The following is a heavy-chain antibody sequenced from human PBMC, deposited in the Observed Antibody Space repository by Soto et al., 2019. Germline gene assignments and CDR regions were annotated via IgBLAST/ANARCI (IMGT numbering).Heavy chain of an antibody. J-gene: IGHJ6*02. CDR1: GFTFSSYS. Sequence: GSWRLSCAASGFTFSSYSMNWVRQAPGKGLEWVSSINSGSFSINYADSVKGRFSISRDNAQNSLHLQMNNLRAEDTAVYYCARNESSNIYGMDVWGQGTTVTVSS. CDR2: INSGSFSI. V-gene: IGHV3-21*01. CDR3: ARNESSNIYGMDV. D-gene: IGHD6-6*01.